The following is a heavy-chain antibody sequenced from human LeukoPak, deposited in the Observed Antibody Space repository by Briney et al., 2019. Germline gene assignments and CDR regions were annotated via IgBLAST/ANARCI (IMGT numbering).Heavy chain of an antibody. J-gene: IGHJ5*02. D-gene: IGHD6-13*01. CDR3: AKDQGAAVANSFDP. V-gene: IGHV3-23*01. CDR2: ISGSGGST. CDR1: GFTFSNYA. Sequence: PGGSLRLSCAASGFTFSNYAMNWVRQAPGKGLEWVSAISGSGGSTYYADSVKGRFTISRDNSKNTLYLQMNSLRAEDTAVYYCAKDQGAAVANSFDPWGQGTLVTVSS.